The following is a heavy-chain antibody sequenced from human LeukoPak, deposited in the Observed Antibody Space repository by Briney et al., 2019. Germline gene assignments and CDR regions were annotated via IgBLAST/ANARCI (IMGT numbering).Heavy chain of an antibody. D-gene: IGHD3-3*01. CDR2: IYYSGST. CDR1: GGSISSGGYY. CDR3: ARDRRFLEWSRSDYYYYGMDV. J-gene: IGHJ6*02. Sequence: SETLSLTCTVSGGSISSGGYYWSWIRQHPGKGLEWIGYIYYSGSTYYNPSLKSRVTISVDTSKNQFSLKLSSVTAADTAVYYCARDRRFLEWSRSDYYYYGMDVWGQGATVTVSS. V-gene: IGHV4-31*03.